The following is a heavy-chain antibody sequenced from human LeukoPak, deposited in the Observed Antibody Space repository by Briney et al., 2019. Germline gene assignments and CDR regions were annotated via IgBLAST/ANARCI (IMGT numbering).Heavy chain of an antibody. V-gene: IGHV4-61*01. J-gene: IGHJ3*01. CDR3: ARRWVYDKRAFDA. D-gene: IGHD3-16*01. CDR1: GGSVSGTYY. CDR2: IYHTGST. Sequence: PSETLSLTCTVSGGSVSGTYYWSWTRQPPGKGLEWIAYIYHTGSTDSNPSLRSRVTISLDTSKNQFSLKLNSVTAADTAVYYCARRWVYDKRAFDAWGQGALVTVSS.